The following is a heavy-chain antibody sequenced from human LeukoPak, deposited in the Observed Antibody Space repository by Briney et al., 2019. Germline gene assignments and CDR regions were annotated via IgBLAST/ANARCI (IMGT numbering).Heavy chain of an antibody. V-gene: IGHV3-9*01. J-gene: IGHJ4*02. CDR3: AKDIGGSSYYDILTGCDY. D-gene: IGHD3-9*01. CDR1: GFTLDDYA. Sequence: GGSLRLSCAASGFTLDDYAMHWVRQAPGKGLEWVSGISWNSGSIGYADSVKGRFTIPRDNAKNSLYLQMNSLRAEDTALYYCAKDIGGSSYYDILTGCDYWGQGTLVTVSS. CDR2: ISWNSGSI.